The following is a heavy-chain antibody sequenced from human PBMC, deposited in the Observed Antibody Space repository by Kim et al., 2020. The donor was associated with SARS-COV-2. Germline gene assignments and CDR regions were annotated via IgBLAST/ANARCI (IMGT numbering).Heavy chain of an antibody. D-gene: IGHD6-19*01. CDR3: AKDFSVQWLAPYYYYGMDV. Sequence: GGSLRLSCAASGFTFSSYAMSWVRQAPGKGLEWVSAISRSGGSTYYADSVKGRFTISRDNSKNTLYLQMNSLRAEDTAVYYCAKDFSVQWLAPYYYYGMDVWGQGTTVTVSS. J-gene: IGHJ6*02. V-gene: IGHV3-23*01. CDR1: GFTFSSYA. CDR2: ISRSGGST.